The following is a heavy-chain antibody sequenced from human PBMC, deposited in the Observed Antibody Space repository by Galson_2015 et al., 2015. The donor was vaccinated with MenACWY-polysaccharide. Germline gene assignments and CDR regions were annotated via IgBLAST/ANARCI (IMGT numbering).Heavy chain of an antibody. CDR2: IRQGGFEK. CDR1: GFIFTNHW. J-gene: IGHJ3*02. V-gene: IGHV3-7*01. Sequence: SLRLSCATSGFIFTNHWMSWVRQAPGKGLEWVANIRQGGFEKYHVDSVKGRFTISRDNAENSVFLQMNSLRVEDTAVYYCAREGLVEAFENWGQGTMVTVSS. D-gene: IGHD2-8*02. CDR3: AREGLVEAFEN.